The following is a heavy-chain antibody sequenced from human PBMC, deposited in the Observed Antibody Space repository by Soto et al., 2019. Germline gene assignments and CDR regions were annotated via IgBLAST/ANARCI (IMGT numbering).Heavy chain of an antibody. J-gene: IGHJ5*02. CDR3: ATQIVVVPAAILGWFDP. CDR1: GGSISSGGYY. Sequence: QVQLQESGPGLVKPSQTLSLTCTVSGGSISSGGYYWSWIRQHPGKGLEWIGYIYYSGSTYYNPSLKSRFTISVDTSKNQFSLKLSSVTAADTAVYYCATQIVVVPAAILGWFDPWGQGTLVTVSS. V-gene: IGHV4-31*03. CDR2: IYYSGST. D-gene: IGHD2-2*02.